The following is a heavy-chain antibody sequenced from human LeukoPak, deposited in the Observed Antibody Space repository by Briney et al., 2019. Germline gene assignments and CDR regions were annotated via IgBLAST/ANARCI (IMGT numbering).Heavy chain of an antibody. V-gene: IGHV1-8*01. CDR3: ARGDSSSWYVSY. CDR2: MDPNSGNT. J-gene: IGHJ4*02. CDR1: GYTFTSYD. D-gene: IGHD6-13*01. Sequence: GASVKVSCKASGYTFTSYDINWVRQATGQGLEWMGWMDPNSGNTGYAQKFQGRVTMTRNTSISTAYMELSSLRSEDTAVYYCARGDSSSWYVSYWGQGTLVTVSS.